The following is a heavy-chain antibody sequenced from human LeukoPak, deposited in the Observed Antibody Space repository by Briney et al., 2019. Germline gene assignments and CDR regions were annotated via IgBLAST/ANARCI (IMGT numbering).Heavy chain of an antibody. CDR2: IYCSGST. Sequence: SETLSLTCTVSGGSISSYDWSWIRQPPGKGLEWIWYIYCSGSTKYNPSLKSRVTISVATSKNQFSLKLSSVTAADTAVYYCASHEGYSSSQPFGYWGQGTLVTVSS. D-gene: IGHD6-13*01. CDR1: GGSISSYD. J-gene: IGHJ4*02. V-gene: IGHV4-59*08. CDR3: ASHEGYSSSQPFGY.